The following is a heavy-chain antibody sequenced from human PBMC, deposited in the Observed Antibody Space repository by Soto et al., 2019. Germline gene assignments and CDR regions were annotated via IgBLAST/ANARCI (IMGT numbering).Heavy chain of an antibody. V-gene: IGHV1-18*01. D-gene: IGHD2-8*01. J-gene: IGHJ4*02. CDR1: GYTFTNYG. CDR2: ISAYNGHT. Sequence: QVQLVQSGPEVKKPGASVKVSCKASGYTFTNYGFNWVRQAPGQGLEWMGWISAYNGHTKYSQIVQARVIMTTDTSTSTAYMELRSLTSDDTAVYYWAREGAGTNALGYWGQGTLVTVSS. CDR3: AREGAGTNALGY.